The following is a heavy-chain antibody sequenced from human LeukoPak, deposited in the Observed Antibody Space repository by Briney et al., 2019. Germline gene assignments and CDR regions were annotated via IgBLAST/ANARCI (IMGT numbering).Heavy chain of an antibody. D-gene: IGHD3-10*01. CDR1: GFTFSTYV. CDR3: TSGTVLRGFDY. V-gene: IGHV3-74*01. Sequence: QPGGSLRLSCAASGFTFSTYVMNWFRQAPGKGLVWVSRINTDGTITNYADSVKGRFTISRDNAKNTLYLQMNSLRAEDTAVYYCTSGTVLRGFDYWGQGTLVTVSS. J-gene: IGHJ4*02. CDR2: INTDGTIT.